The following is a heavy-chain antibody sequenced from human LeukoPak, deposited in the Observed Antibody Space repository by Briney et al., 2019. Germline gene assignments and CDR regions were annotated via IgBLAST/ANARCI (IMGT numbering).Heavy chain of an antibody. Sequence: GGSLRLSCAASGFTFSDYYMSWIRQAPGRGLEWVSYISSSGSTIYYADSVKGRFTISRDNAKNSLYLQMNSLRAEDTAVYYCASLDSSGPVSHLYYYYYYMDVWGKGTTVTVSS. D-gene: IGHD3-22*01. CDR1: GFTFSDYY. CDR3: ASLDSSGPVSHLYYYYYYMDV. V-gene: IGHV3-11*04. CDR2: ISSSGSTI. J-gene: IGHJ6*03.